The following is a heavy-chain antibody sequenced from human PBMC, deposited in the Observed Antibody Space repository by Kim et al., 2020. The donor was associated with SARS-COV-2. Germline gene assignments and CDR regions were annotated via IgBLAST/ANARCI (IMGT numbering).Heavy chain of an antibody. J-gene: IGHJ6*03. CDR3: ARGSTAMPAYYKDV. CDR2: VYYRLTT. D-gene: IGHD5-18*01. V-gene: IGHV4-59*01. CDR1: GDSISGYY. Sequence: SETLSLTCTVSGDSISGYYWSWIRQPPGKGLEWIGYVYYRLTTSRNPSLKNRVTMSVDTSKNQFSLRLTSVTAADTAVYFCARGSTAMPAYYKDVWGEGT.